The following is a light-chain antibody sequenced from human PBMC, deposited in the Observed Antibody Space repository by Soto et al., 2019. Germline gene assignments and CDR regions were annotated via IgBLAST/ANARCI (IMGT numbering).Light chain of an antibody. J-gene: IGKJ5*01. CDR2: GAS. V-gene: IGKV1-6*02. CDR1: QDINNY. CDR3: LQDFNYPIT. Sequence: IKMTQSPSSLSASVGDRVTITCQASQDINNYLNWYQQKPGKAPKLLIYGASILHSGVPSRFSGSGSGTDFTLTISSLLPEDFATYYCLQDFNYPITFGQGTRLEIK.